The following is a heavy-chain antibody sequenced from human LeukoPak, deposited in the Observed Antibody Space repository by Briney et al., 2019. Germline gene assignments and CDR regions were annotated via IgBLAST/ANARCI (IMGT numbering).Heavy chain of an antibody. CDR3: ARGYCSGGSCYHFDS. CDR1: GYRFSDYY. J-gene: IGHJ4*02. D-gene: IGHD2-15*01. V-gene: IGHV1-2*02. CDR2: VNSNSGGT. Sequence: RASLKVSCKASGYRFSDYYMHWVRQAPGQGLEWMGWVNSNSGGTHYAQKFEGRVTMTRDTSISTAYMELTRLKSDDTAVYYCARGYCSGGSCYHFDSWGQGTLVTVSS.